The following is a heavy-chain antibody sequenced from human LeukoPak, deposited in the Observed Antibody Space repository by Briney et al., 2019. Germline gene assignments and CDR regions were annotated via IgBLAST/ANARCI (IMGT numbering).Heavy chain of an antibody. D-gene: IGHD2-8*01. J-gene: IGHJ4*02. Sequence: GGSLRLSCAASGFTFSSYAVSWVRQAPGKGLEWVSAISGSGGSTYYADSVKGRFTISRDNSKNTLYLQMNSLRAEDTAVYYCAKAIVLMVYAIKGGFDYWGQGTLVTVSS. V-gene: IGHV3-23*01. CDR2: ISGSGGST. CDR3: AKAIVLMVYAIKGGFDY. CDR1: GFTFSSYA.